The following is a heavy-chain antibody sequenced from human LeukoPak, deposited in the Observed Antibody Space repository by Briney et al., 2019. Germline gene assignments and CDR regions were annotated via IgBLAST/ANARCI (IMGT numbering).Heavy chain of an antibody. J-gene: IGHJ6*02. CDR1: GFTFSSYG. Sequence: GGSLRLSCAASGFTFSSYGMHWVRQAPGKGLEWVAVISYDGSNKYYADSVKGRLTISRDNSKNTLYLQMNSLRAEDTAVYYCAREIVGARRYGMDVWGQGTTVTVSS. V-gene: IGHV3-30*03. D-gene: IGHD1-26*01. CDR3: AREIVGARRYGMDV. CDR2: ISYDGSNK.